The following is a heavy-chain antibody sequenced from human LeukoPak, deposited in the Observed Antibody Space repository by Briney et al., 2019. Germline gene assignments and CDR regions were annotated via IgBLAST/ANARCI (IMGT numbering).Heavy chain of an antibody. Sequence: QTGGSLRLSCAASGFTFTDYWMNWVRQAPGKGLEWISYISSNGKTIYYSDSVKGRFTISRDNAKNSLYLQMNSLRAEDTAVYYCAALWSFDYWGQGTLVSVSS. CDR1: GFTFTDYW. J-gene: IGHJ4*02. D-gene: IGHD2-21*01. CDR3: AALWSFDY. V-gene: IGHV3-48*04. CDR2: ISSNGKTI.